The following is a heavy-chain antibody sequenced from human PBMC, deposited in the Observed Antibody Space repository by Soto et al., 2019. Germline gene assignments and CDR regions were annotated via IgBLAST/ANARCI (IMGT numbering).Heavy chain of an antibody. V-gene: IGHV3-33*01. Sequence: GGSLRLSCAASGFTFSSYGMHWVRQAPGKGLEWVAVIWYDGSNKYYADSVKGRFTISRDNSKNTLYLQMNSLRAEDTAVYYCARDPYRVGELSDFDYWGQGTLVTVSS. D-gene: IGHD3-10*01. CDR1: GFTFSSYG. J-gene: IGHJ4*02. CDR2: IWYDGSNK. CDR3: ARDPYRVGELSDFDY.